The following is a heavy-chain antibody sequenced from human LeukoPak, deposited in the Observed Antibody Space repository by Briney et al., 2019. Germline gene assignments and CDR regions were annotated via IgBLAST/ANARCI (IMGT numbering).Heavy chain of an antibody. D-gene: IGHD3-22*01. CDR1: GYTFTSYC. CDR2: INPNDDTK. Sequence: ASVKVSCKASGYTFTSYCVYWVRQAPGQGLEWMGIINPNDDTKAYAQKFQGRVTMTRDTSTSTVYMELSSLISEDTAVYYCARDFRYYDSSADFWGQGTLVTVSS. CDR3: ARDFRYYDSSADF. V-gene: IGHV1-46*01. J-gene: IGHJ4*02.